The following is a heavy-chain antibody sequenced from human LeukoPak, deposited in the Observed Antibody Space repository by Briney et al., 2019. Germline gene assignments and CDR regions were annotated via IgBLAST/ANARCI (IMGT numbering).Heavy chain of an antibody. D-gene: IGHD2-2*02. J-gene: IGHJ1*01. Sequence: GGSLRLSCAASGFTFSTYGMSWVRQAPGKGLEWVSVITGSGGHTVYADSVKGRFTISRDNSNNTLYLQMNSLRAEDTAIYYCATIPLKGNEYFPHWGQGTLVTVSS. CDR1: GFTFSTYG. CDR3: ATIPLKGNEYFPH. CDR2: ITGSGGHT. V-gene: IGHV3-23*01.